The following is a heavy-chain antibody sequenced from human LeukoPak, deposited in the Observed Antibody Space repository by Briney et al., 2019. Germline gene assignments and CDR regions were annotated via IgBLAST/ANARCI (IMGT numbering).Heavy chain of an antibody. Sequence: GGSLRLSCTASGFTSFSGHWMSWVRQAPGKGLEWVANIKTDGSEKSYVDSVKGRFTISRDNAKNSLYLQMNNLRVEDTAVYYCASGNWNDRAFDIWGQGTMVIVSS. J-gene: IGHJ3*02. CDR2: IKTDGSEK. CDR1: GFTSFSGHW. CDR3: ASGNWNDRAFDI. V-gene: IGHV3-7*01. D-gene: IGHD1-20*01.